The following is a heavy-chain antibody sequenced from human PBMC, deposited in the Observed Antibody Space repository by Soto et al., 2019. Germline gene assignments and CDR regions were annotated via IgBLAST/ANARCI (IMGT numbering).Heavy chain of an antibody. V-gene: IGHV1-18*01. CDR1: GYTFTNYG. CDR2: ISGYNGNT. J-gene: IGHJ6*02. CDR3: AREGQAPYYYYGMDV. Sequence: RASLKVSCKASGYTFTNYGFSWVRQAPGQGLEWMGWISGYNGNTKYAEKFQGRVTMTTDTSTSTAHMELRSLRSDDTAVYYCAREGQAPYYYYGMDVWGQGTAVTVSS.